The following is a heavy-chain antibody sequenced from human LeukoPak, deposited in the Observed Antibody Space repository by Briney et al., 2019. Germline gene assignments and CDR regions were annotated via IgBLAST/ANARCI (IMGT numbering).Heavy chain of an antibody. CDR1: GFTLSSYD. CDR3: ARDRTRGYSYASDY. J-gene: IGHJ4*02. CDR2: ISRSGTTM. D-gene: IGHD5-18*01. Sequence: PGWSLALSCAVSGFTLSSYDMNWVRQSPGKALEWVSYISRSGTTMYYADSVKGRFTISRDNAKNSLYLQMNSLRDEDTAMYYCARDRTRGYSYASDYWGQGTLVTVSS. V-gene: IGHV3-48*02.